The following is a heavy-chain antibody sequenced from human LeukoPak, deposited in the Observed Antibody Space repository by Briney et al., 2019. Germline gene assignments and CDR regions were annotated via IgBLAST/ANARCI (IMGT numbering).Heavy chain of an antibody. CDR2: ISHSGGTT. Sequence: PGGSLRLSCAASGFTFSTYGLNWARQAPGKGPEWVSAISHSGGTTYYADSVKGRFTITRDNSKNTLYLQMNSLRAEDTAVYYCAKANVKYCSGGSCFDAFDIWGQGTMVTVSS. CDR1: GFTFSTYG. CDR3: AKANVKYCSGGSCFDAFDI. J-gene: IGHJ3*02. V-gene: IGHV3-23*01. D-gene: IGHD2-15*01.